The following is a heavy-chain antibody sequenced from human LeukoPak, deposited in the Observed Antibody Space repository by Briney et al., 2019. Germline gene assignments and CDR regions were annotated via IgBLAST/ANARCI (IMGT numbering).Heavy chain of an antibody. CDR1: DGSISTYY. Sequence: PSETLSLTCTVSDGSISTYYWSWIRQPAGKGLEWIGRIYTSGSTNYNPSLKSRVTMSVDTSKNQFSLKLSSVTAADTAVYYCARRIRGYSYGYLGYWGQGTLVTVSS. CDR3: ARRIRGYSYGYLGY. V-gene: IGHV4-4*07. J-gene: IGHJ4*02. D-gene: IGHD5-18*01. CDR2: IYTSGST.